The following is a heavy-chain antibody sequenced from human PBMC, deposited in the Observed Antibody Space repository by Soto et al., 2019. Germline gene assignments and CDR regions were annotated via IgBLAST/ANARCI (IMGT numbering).Heavy chain of an antibody. D-gene: IGHD4-17*01. CDR1: GGTFSSYA. Sequence: QVQLVQSGAEVKKPGSSVKVSCKASGGTFSSYAISWVRQAPGQGLEWMGGIIPIFGTANYAQKFQGRVTITADKSTSTAYMELSSLRFEDTAVYYCASRVRTTTVTTSRGGGVYYYYGMDVWGQGTTVTVSS. V-gene: IGHV1-69*06. CDR2: IIPIFGTA. J-gene: IGHJ6*02. CDR3: ASRVRTTTVTTSRGGGVYYYYGMDV.